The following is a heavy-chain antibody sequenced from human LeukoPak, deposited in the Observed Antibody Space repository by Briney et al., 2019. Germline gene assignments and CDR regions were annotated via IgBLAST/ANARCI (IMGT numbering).Heavy chain of an antibody. CDR2: ISWNSGSI. Sequence: PGGSLRLSCAASGFTFDDYAMHWVRQAPGKGLEWVSGISWNSGSIGYADSVKGRFTISRDNAKNSLYLQMNSLRAEDTALYYCAKDCHGGDWSPGAFDIWGQGTMVTVPS. CDR1: GFTFDDYA. V-gene: IGHV3-9*01. D-gene: IGHD2-21*02. J-gene: IGHJ3*02. CDR3: AKDCHGGDWSPGAFDI.